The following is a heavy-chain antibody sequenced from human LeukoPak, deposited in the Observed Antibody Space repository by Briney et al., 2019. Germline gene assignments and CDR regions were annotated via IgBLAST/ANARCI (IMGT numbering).Heavy chain of an antibody. CDR3: AREEGCSSTSRYTGLPFQH. Sequence: SQTLSLTCTVSGGSISSGSYYWSWIRQPAGKGLEWIGRIYTSGSTNYNPSLKSRVTISVDTSKNQFSLKLSSVTAADTAVYYCAREEGCSSTSRYTGLPFQHWGQGTLVTVSS. J-gene: IGHJ1*01. CDR2: IYTSGST. V-gene: IGHV4-61*02. D-gene: IGHD2-2*02. CDR1: GGSISSGSYY.